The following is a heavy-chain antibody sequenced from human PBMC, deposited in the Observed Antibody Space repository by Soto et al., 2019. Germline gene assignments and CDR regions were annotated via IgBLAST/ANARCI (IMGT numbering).Heavy chain of an antibody. CDR2: INGDGSNT. CDR1: GFTFNNYW. Sequence: EVQLVESGGGLVQPGGSLRLSCAASGFTFNNYWLHWVRQAPGKGLVWVSRINGDGSNTNYADSVTGRFTISRDNAKNTVYLQMNSLRAEDTAVYYCARGARGLYSMDVWGKGTTVTVAS. CDR3: ARGARGLYSMDV. V-gene: IGHV3-74*01. J-gene: IGHJ6*03.